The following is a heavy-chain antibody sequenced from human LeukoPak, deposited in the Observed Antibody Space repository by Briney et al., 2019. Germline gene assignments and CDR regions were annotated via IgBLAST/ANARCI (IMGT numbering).Heavy chain of an antibody. CDR2: IYSGGST. CDR1: GFTVSSNY. J-gene: IGHJ4*02. V-gene: IGHV3-66*01. D-gene: IGHD3-22*01. CDR3: ARDRSPYYYDSSGYEPTN. Sequence: GGSLRLSCAASGFTVSSNYMSWVRQAPGKGLEWVSVIYSGGSTYYADSVKGRFTTSRDNSKNTLYLQMNSLRAEDTAVYYCARDRSPYYYDSSGYEPTNWGQGTLVTVSS.